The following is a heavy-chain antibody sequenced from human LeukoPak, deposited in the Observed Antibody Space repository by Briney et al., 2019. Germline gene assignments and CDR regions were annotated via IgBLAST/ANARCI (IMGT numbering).Heavy chain of an antibody. V-gene: IGHV3-33*06. D-gene: IGHD4-11*01. CDR2: IWYDGSNK. Sequence: GGSLRLSCAASGFTFSSYGMHWVRQAPGKGLEWVAVIWYDGSNKYYADSVKGRFTISRDNSKNTLYLQMNSLRAEDTAVYYCAKDRTRSNYHWFDPWGQGTLVTVSS. CDR1: GFTFSSYG. CDR3: AKDRTRSNYHWFDP. J-gene: IGHJ5*02.